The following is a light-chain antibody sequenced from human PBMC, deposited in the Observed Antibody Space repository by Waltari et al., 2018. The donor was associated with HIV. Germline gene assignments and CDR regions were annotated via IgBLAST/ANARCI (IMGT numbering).Light chain of an antibody. J-gene: IGLJ2*01. CDR1: NSNIGSNT. CDR2: NNN. Sequence: QSVLTQPPSASGTPGQRVTISCSGRNSNIGSNTVNWYQQLPGTAPKLLIYNNNQRPSGVSDRLSGSKSGTSASLAISGLQSEDEADYYCAAWDDSLNAHVLFGGGTKLTVL. CDR3: AAWDDSLNAHVL. V-gene: IGLV1-44*01.